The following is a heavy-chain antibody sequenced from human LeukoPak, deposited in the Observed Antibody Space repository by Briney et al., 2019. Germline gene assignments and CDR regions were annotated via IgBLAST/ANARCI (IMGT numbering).Heavy chain of an antibody. CDR1: GYTFTGYY. CDR3: ASQNSGASPFDY. V-gene: IGHV1-46*01. CDR2: INPSGGST. D-gene: IGHD5-12*01. J-gene: IGHJ4*02. Sequence: ASVKVSCKASGYTFTGYYMHWVRQAPGQGLEWMGIINPSGGSTSYAQKFQGRVTMTRDTSTSTVYMELSSLRSEDTAVYYCASQNSGASPFDYWGQGTLVTVSP.